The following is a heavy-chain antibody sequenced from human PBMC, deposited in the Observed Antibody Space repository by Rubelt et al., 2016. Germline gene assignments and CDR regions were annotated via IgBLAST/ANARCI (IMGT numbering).Heavy chain of an antibody. D-gene: IGHD4-17*01. V-gene: IGHV4-39*01. CDR1: GGSISGSSYY. CDR2: IFSSGST. Sequence: QQQLQESGPGLVKPSETLSLTCIVSGGSISGSSYYWGWIRQPPGKGLEWIASIFSSGSTSYSPSLKSRLTISVDTSKNQFSLKLKSVTAADTAVYYCARRRTVPQNWFDPWGQGTLVTVSS. J-gene: IGHJ5*02. CDR3: ARRRTVPQNWFDP.